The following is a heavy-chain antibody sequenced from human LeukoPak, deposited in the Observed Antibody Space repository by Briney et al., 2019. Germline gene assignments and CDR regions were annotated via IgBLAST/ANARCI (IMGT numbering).Heavy chain of an antibody. D-gene: IGHD6-13*01. CDR2: IQEDGSEK. CDR3: ARARDSSSWFSSDY. CDR1: GFTFSSYC. J-gene: IGHJ4*02. Sequence: GGSLRLSCAASGFTFSSYCMNWVRQAPGKGLEWVANIQEDGSEKYYVDSVKGRFTISRDNAKNSLYLQMNRLRAEDTAVYYCARARDSSSWFSSDYWGQGTLVTVSS. V-gene: IGHV3-7*04.